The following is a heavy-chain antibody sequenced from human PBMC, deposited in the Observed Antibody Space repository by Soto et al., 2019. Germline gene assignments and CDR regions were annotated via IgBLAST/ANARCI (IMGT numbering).Heavy chain of an antibody. CDR1: GGSISSHY. D-gene: IGHD2-21*02. Sequence: PSETLSLTCTVSGGSISSHYWSWIRQPPGKGLEWIGYIYYSGSTNYNPSLKSRVTISVDTSKNQFSLKLSSVTAADTAVYYCAREGNCGGDCLYFDYWGQGTLVTVSS. CDR3: AREGNCGGDCLYFDY. CDR2: IYYSGST. V-gene: IGHV4-59*11. J-gene: IGHJ4*02.